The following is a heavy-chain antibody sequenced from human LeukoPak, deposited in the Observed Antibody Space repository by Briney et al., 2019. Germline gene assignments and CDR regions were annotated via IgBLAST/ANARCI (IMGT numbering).Heavy chain of an antibody. CDR1: GGSISSYY. Sequence: TSETLSLTCTVSGGSISSYYWSWIRQPPGKGLEWIGYIYYSGSTNYNPSLKSRVTISVDTSKNQFSLKLSSVTAADTAVYYCASSLRLAVGGPPPYFDYWGQGTLVTVSS. CDR3: ASSLRLAVGGPPPYFDY. CDR2: IYYSGST. D-gene: IGHD3-16*01. J-gene: IGHJ4*02. V-gene: IGHV4-59*01.